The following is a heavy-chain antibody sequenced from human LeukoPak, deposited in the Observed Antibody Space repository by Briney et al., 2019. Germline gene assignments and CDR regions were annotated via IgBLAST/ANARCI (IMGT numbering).Heavy chain of an antibody. CDR2: ISGSGGST. V-gene: IGHV3-23*01. CDR3: AKVLHTGRGRDAFDL. CDR1: GFTFSNYA. Sequence: GGSLRLSCAASGFTFSNYAMSWVCQAAGKGLEWVSGISGSGGSTYYVDSVKGRFTISRDNYNNTLYLQMNRLRAEDTAVYYCAKVLHTGRGRDAFDLWGQGTMVTASS. D-gene: IGHD3-16*01. J-gene: IGHJ3*01.